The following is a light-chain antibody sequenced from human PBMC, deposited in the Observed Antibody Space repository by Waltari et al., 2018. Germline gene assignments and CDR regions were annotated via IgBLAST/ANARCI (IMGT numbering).Light chain of an antibody. V-gene: IGKV4-1*01. CDR1: PSVLYSSNNKNY. CDR2: WAS. CDR3: QQYNSTPLT. Sequence: DIVMTQSPDSLAVSLGERATLNCKSSPSVLYSSNNKNYLAWYQQKPGQPPKLLIYWASTRESGVPDRFSGSGSGTDFTLTISSLQAEDVAVYYCQQYNSTPLTFGGETKVEIK. J-gene: IGKJ4*01.